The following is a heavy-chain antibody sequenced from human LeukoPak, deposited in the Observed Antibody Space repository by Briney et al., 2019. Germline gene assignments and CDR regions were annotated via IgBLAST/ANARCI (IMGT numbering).Heavy chain of an antibody. CDR2: TYYRSKWYN. V-gene: IGHV6-1*01. J-gene: IGHJ4*02. CDR1: GDSVSSNSAA. CDR3: ARSLNSYGSGNYYQQSGYFDY. Sequence: SQTLSLTCAISGDSVSSNSAAWNWIRQSPSRGLEWLGRTYYRSKWYNDYAVSVKSRITINPDTSKNQFSLKLSSVTAADTAVYYCARSLNSYGSGNYYQQSGYFDYWGQGTLVTVSS. D-gene: IGHD3-10*01.